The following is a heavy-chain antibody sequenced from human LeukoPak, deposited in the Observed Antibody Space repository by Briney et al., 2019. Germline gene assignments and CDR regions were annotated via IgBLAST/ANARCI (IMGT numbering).Heavy chain of an antibody. CDR1: GFTFSTYT. V-gene: IGHV3-21*01. CDR2: ISISSSYI. CDR3: ATTMVRGVMTHYFDY. Sequence: GGSLRLSCAASGFTFSTYTMNWVRQAPGKGLEWVSSISISSSYIYYADSVKGRFTISRDNSKNTLYLQMNSLRAEDTAVYYCATTMVRGVMTHYFDYWGQGTLVTVSS. D-gene: IGHD3-10*01. J-gene: IGHJ4*02.